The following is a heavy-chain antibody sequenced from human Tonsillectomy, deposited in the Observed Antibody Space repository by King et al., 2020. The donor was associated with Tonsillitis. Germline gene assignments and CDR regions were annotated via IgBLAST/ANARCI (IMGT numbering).Heavy chain of an antibody. D-gene: IGHD4-17*01. Sequence: VQLVESGGAVGQPGRSRRLSFAASVFTLNYYSIHLGRQAPGTGREGVSAIAYYGDNKYYADSVKGRFPISRDNSRNMLSLQMNSLRNEDTAVYYCARGPRTVTTSLDYWGQGTLVTVSS. V-gene: IGHV3-30-3*01. CDR2: IAYYGDNK. CDR3: ARGPRTVTTSLDY. CDR1: VFTLNYYS. J-gene: IGHJ4*02.